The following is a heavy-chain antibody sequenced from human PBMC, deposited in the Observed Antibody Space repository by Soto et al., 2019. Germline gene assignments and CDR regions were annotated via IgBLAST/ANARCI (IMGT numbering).Heavy chain of an antibody. D-gene: IGHD3-22*01. CDR1: GYSFTSYW. Sequence: PGESLKISCKGSGYSFTSYWIGWVRQMPGKGLEWMGIIYPGDSDTRYSPSFQGQVTISADKSISTAYLQWSSLKASDTAMYYCARIHYYDSSGYYRSFPYFDYWGQGTLVTAPQ. V-gene: IGHV5-51*01. CDR2: IYPGDSDT. CDR3: ARIHYYDSSGYYRSFPYFDY. J-gene: IGHJ4*02.